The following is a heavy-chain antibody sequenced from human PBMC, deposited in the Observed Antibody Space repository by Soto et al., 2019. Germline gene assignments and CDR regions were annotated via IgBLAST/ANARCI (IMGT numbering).Heavy chain of an antibody. CDR3: ARVLTGSYNWFDP. J-gene: IGHJ5*02. Sequence: EVQLVESGGGLVQPGGSLRLSCAASGFSFSSYWMHWVRQVPGKGLVWVSRINSDGSTTTYADSGKGRFTISRDNAKNTLYLQINSLRVEDTAVYYCARVLTGSYNWFDPWGQGTLVTVSS. D-gene: IGHD1-26*01. CDR1: GFSFSSYW. CDR2: INSDGSTT. V-gene: IGHV3-74*01.